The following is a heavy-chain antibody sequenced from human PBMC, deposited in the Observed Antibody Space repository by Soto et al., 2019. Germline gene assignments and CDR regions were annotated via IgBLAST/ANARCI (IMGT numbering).Heavy chain of an antibody. Sequence: QVQLHESGPGLVKPAQTLSLTCASSGDSVSSNSAALNWIRQSPSRGLLWLGRPYYRSRWYNDYAGPVRSRITVTADTSRHLFSLQLPSVTPEDTAVYYCAGTTSYQGYYIDVWGKGTAVSVSS. V-gene: IGHV6-1*01. J-gene: IGHJ6*03. CDR2: PYYRSRWYN. CDR1: GDSVSSNSAA. D-gene: IGHD1-7*01. CDR3: AGTTSYQGYYIDV.